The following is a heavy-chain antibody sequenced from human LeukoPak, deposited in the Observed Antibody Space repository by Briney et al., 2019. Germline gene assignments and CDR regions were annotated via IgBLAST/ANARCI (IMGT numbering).Heavy chain of an antibody. V-gene: IGHV4-34*01. CDR1: GGSFSGYY. Sequence: SETLSLTCAVYGGSFSGYYWSWIRQPPGKGLEWIGEINHSGSTNYNPSLKSRVTISVDTSKNQFSLKPSSVTAADTAVYYCARDFPPFDPWGQGTLVTVSS. J-gene: IGHJ5*02. CDR2: INHSGST. CDR3: ARDFPPFDP.